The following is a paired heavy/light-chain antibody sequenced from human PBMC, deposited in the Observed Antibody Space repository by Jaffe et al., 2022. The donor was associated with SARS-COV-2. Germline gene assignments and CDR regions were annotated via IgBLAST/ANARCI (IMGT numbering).Heavy chain of an antibody. Sequence: EVQLLESGGGLVQPGGSLRLSCAASGFTFSSYAMAWVRQAPGKGLEWVSATTTSGGSTFYADSVKGRFTISRDNSKNTLYLQMNSLRDEDTAVYYCAKRISSSGGSFDYWGQGTLVTVSS. CDR1: GFTFSSYA. CDR2: TTTSGGST. J-gene: IGHJ4*02. V-gene: IGHV3-23*01. D-gene: IGHD6-6*01. CDR3: AKRISSSGGSFDY.
Light chain of an antibody. CDR3: HQYSNWPLT. CDR2: GAS. J-gene: IGKJ4*01. Sequence: EVVMTQSPATLSVSPGERATVSCRASQSVSSSLAWYQQKPGQAPRLLIYGASTRATGIPARFSGSGSGTEFTLTISSLQSEDFAVYYCHQYSNWPLTFGGGTKVEIK. V-gene: IGKV3-15*01. CDR1: QSVSSS.